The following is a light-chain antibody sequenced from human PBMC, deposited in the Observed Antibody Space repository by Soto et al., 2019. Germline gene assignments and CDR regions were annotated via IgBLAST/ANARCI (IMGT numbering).Light chain of an antibody. CDR2: GAS. V-gene: IGKV3-20*01. Sequence: EIVLTQSPGTLSLSPGERATLSCRASQSVSSSYLAWYQQKPGQAPRLLIYGASSRATGIPARFSGSGSGTDFTLTISRLEPEDFAVYYCQQYGISPKLTFGGGTKVEIK. CDR3: QQYGISPKLT. J-gene: IGKJ4*01. CDR1: QSVSSSY.